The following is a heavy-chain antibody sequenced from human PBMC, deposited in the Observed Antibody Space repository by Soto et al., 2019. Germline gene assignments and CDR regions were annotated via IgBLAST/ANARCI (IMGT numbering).Heavy chain of an antibody. CDR1: GGSISSGGYS. CDR3: ARGSLGNWFDP. CDR2: IYHSGST. V-gene: IGHV4-30-2*01. J-gene: IGHJ5*02. Sequence: SETLSLTCTVSGGSISSGGYSCNWIRQPPGKGLEWIGYIYHSGSTYYNPSLKSRVTISVDRSKNQFSLKLSSVTAADTAVYYCARGSLGNWFDPWGQGTLVTVSS. D-gene: IGHD3-16*01.